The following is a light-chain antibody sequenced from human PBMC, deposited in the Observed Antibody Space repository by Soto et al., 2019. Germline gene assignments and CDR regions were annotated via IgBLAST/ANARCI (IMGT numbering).Light chain of an antibody. V-gene: IGKV1-5*03. CDR2: KAS. CDR1: QSISSW. Sequence: DIQMTQSPSTLSASVGDRVTITCRASQSISSWLAWYQQKPGKAPNLLIYKASTLDTRVPSRFRGSGSGTESTLPLRSLQPDDFANYYRQPYDSYSSITFGQETRLGIK. J-gene: IGKJ5*01. CDR3: QPYDSYSSIT.